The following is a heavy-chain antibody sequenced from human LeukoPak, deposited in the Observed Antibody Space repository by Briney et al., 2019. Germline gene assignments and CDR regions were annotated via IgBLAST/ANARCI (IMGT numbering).Heavy chain of an antibody. Sequence: PGGSLRLSCAASGFTFSSYAMSWVRQAPGKGLEWVSTITSSGGTTYYADSVKGRFTISRDNSKNTLYLQMNSLRAEDTAVYYCARLEREAFDCWGQGTLVTVSS. V-gene: IGHV3-23*01. J-gene: IGHJ4*02. CDR3: ARLEREAFDC. CDR2: ITSSGGTT. D-gene: IGHD1-1*01. CDR1: GFTFSSYA.